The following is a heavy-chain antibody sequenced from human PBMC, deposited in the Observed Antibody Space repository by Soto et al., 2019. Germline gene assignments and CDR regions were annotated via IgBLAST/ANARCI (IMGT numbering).Heavy chain of an antibody. CDR2: IYYSGST. Sequence: QLQLQESGPGLVKPSETLSLTCTVSGGSISSSSYYWGWIRQPPGKGLEWIGSIYYSGSTYYNPSLKSRVTISVDTSKNQFSLKLSSVTAADTAVYYCASALVLNDDSRGYWYFDLWGRGTLVTVSS. J-gene: IGHJ2*01. CDR3: ASALVLNDDSRGYWYFDL. CDR1: GGSISSSSYY. V-gene: IGHV4-39*01. D-gene: IGHD2-15*01.